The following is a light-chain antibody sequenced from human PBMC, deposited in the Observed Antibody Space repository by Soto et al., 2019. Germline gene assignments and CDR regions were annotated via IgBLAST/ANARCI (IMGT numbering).Light chain of an antibody. CDR2: GAS. Sequence: EIVLTQSPGTLSLSPRERATLSCRASQSVSSSYLAWYQQKPGQAPRLRIYGASSRATSIPDRFSGSGSGTDFPLTISRLEPEDFAVYYCQQYGSSPRTFGQGTKVEIK. J-gene: IGKJ1*01. CDR1: QSVSSSY. CDR3: QQYGSSPRT. V-gene: IGKV3-20*01.